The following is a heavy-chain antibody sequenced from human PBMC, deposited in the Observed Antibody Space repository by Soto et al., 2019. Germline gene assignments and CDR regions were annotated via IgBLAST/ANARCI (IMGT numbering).Heavy chain of an antibody. Sequence: ASVKVSCKASGYTFTDSHIHWVRQASGQGLEWLGWINPKTGDTNYPQKFQGRITMTRDTSMSTAYMELTSLRDEDTAVYYCARDLMPNDRGLGDLAYWGQGTLVTVSS. CDR3: ARDLMPNDRGLGDLAY. D-gene: IGHD3-22*01. CDR2: INPKTGDT. J-gene: IGHJ4*02. CDR1: GYTFTDSH. V-gene: IGHV1-2*02.